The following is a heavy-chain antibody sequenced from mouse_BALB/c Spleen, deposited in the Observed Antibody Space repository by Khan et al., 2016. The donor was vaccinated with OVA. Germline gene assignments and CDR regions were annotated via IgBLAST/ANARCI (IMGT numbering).Heavy chain of an antibody. D-gene: IGHD2-14*01. CDR1: GFTFTNYG. Sequence: QIQLVQSGPELKKPGETVQISCKASGFTFTNYGMNWVRQSPGKGLKWMGWINTYTGEPTFTDDFKGRFAFSLETSASTAYLQINSLKNEATATSFCARVGYNGTMDFWGQGTSVTVSS. V-gene: IGHV9-3-1*01. CDR3: ARVGYNGTMDF. CDR2: INTYTGEP. J-gene: IGHJ4*01.